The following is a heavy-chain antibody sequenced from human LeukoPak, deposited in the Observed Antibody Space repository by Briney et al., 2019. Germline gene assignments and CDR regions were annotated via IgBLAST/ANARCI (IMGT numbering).Heavy chain of an antibody. Sequence: QPGGSLRLSCAASGFTFSSYAMGWVRQAPGKGLEWVSRISGSGGSTYYADSVKGRFTISRDNSKNTLYLQMNSLRAEDTAVYYCAKVAYDSSGYYAGPDYWGQGTLVTVSS. CDR2: ISGSGGST. CDR3: AKVAYDSSGYYAGPDY. CDR1: GFTFSSYA. V-gene: IGHV3-23*01. D-gene: IGHD3-22*01. J-gene: IGHJ4*02.